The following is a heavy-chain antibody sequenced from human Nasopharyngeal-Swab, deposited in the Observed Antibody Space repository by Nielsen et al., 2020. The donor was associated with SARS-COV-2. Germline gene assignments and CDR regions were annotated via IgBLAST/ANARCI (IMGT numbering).Heavy chain of an antibody. J-gene: IGHJ6*02. CDR2: ISSSSSYI. CDR3: ARRLGRLRWSKDGMDV. D-gene: IGHD4-23*01. Sequence: IRQPPGKGLEWVSSISSSSSYIYYADSVKGRFTISRDNAKNSLYLQMNSLRAEDTAVYYCARRLGRLRWSKDGMDVWGQGTTVTVSS. V-gene: IGHV3-21*01.